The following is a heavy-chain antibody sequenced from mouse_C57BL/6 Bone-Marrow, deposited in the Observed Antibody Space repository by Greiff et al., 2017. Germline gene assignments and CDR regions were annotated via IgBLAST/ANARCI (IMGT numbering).Heavy chain of an antibody. Sequence: LVESGGGLVKPGGSLKLSCAASGFTFSSYAMSWVRQTPEKRLEWVATISDGGSYTYYPDNVKGRFTISRDNAKNNLYLQMSHLKSEDTAMYYCARLAFDYWGQGTTLTVSS. V-gene: IGHV5-4*03. CDR2: ISDGGSYT. CDR3: ARLAFDY. CDR1: GFTFSSYA. J-gene: IGHJ2*01.